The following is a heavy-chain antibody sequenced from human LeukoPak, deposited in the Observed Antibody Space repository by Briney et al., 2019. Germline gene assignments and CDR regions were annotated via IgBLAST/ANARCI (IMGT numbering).Heavy chain of an antibody. Sequence: PGGSLRLSCAASGFTFSTYTMNWVRQAPGKGLEWVSSISTGSSYIYYADSVKGRFTISRDNAKNSLYLQMNSLRAGDTAVYYCSIGTLASRPYYFDYWGQGTLDTVSS. CDR2: ISTGSSYI. D-gene: IGHD6-6*01. CDR3: SIGTLASRPYYFDY. J-gene: IGHJ4*02. V-gene: IGHV3-21*01. CDR1: GFTFSTYT.